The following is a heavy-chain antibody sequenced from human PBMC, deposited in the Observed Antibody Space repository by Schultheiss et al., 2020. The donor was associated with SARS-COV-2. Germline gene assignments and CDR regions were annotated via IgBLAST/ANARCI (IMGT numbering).Heavy chain of an antibody. CDR3: ASSNYGSGSYSSYYYYYYMDV. J-gene: IGHJ6*03. CDR2: IYYSGST. CDR1: GGSISSGGYY. Sequence: SETLSLTCTVSGGSISSGGYYWSWIRQHPGKGLEWIGYIYYSGSTYYNPSLKSRVTISVDTSKNQFSLKLSSVTAADTAVYYCASSNYGSGSYSSYYYYYYMDVWGKGTTVTVSS. D-gene: IGHD3-10*01. V-gene: IGHV4-31*03.